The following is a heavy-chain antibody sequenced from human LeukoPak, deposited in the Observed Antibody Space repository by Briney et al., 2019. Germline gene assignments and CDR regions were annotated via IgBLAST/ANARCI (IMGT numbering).Heavy chain of an antibody. CDR3: AREAPYDYYYYYYMDV. V-gene: IGHV1-18*01. D-gene: IGHD5-12*01. J-gene: IGHJ6*03. CDR2: ISAYNGNT. Sequence: ASVKVSCKASGYTFTSYGISWVRRAPGQGLEWMGWISAYNGNTNYAQKLQGRVTMTTDTSTSTAYMELRSLRSDDTAVYYCAREAPYDYYYYYYMDVWGKGTTVTVSS. CDR1: GYTFTSYG.